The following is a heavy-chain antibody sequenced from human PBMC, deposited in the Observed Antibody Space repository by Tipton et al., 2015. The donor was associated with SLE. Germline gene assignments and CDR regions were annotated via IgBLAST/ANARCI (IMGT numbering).Heavy chain of an antibody. V-gene: IGHV4-59*08. J-gene: IGHJ4*02. CDR2: IYYSGST. Sequence: LRLSCAASGFTFSSYAMHWVRQAPGKGLEWIGYIYYSGSTNYNPSLKSRVTISVDTSKNQFSLKLSSVTAADTAVYYCARTSQGCLDYWGQGTLVTVSS. CDR3: ARTSQGCLDY. D-gene: IGHD2-15*01. CDR1: GFTFSSYA.